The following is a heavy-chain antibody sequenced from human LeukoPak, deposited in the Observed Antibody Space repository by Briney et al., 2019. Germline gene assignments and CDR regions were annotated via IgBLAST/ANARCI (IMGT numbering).Heavy chain of an antibody. CDR2: IRYDGSNK. V-gene: IGHV3-30*02. CDR3: ANAGLERRAGGNY. D-gene: IGHD1-1*01. Sequence: GGSLRLSCAASGFTFSSYGMHWVRQAPGKGLEWVAFIRYDGSNKYYADSVKGRFTISRDDSKNTLYLQMNSLRAEDTAVYYCANAGLERRAGGNYWGQGTLVTVSS. J-gene: IGHJ4*02. CDR1: GFTFSSYG.